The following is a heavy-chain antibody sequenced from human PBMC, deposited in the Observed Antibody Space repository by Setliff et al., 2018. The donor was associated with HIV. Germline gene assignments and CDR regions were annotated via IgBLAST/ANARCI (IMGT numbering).Heavy chain of an antibody. V-gene: IGHV1-46*01. CDR1: GYTISAYY. CDR3: ARGGARSHGATRVAGAFDI. CDR2: INPSGGST. D-gene: IGHD1-26*01. Sequence: ASVKVSCKASGYTISAYYIHWVRLAPGQGLEWMGIINPSGGSTSYAQKFQGRVTMTRDTSTSTVYMELSSLRSEDTAVYYCARGGARSHGATRVAGAFDIWGQGAMVTVSS. J-gene: IGHJ3*02.